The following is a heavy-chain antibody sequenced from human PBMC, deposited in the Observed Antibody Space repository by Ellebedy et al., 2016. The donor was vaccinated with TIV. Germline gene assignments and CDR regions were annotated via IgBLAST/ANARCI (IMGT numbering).Heavy chain of an antibody. Sequence: GESLKISXAASGFTFSSYWMSWVRQAPGKGLEWVANIKQDGSEKYYVDSVKGRFTISRDNAKNSLYLQMNSLRAEDTAVYYCATHGSGSYYTYNWFDPWGQGTLVTVSS. CDR3: ATHGSGSYYTYNWFDP. D-gene: IGHD3-10*01. CDR1: GFTFSSYW. V-gene: IGHV3-7*01. CDR2: IKQDGSEK. J-gene: IGHJ5*02.